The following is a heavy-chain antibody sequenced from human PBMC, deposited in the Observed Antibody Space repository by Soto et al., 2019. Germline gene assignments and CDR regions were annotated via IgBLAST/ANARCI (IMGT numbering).Heavy chain of an antibody. V-gene: IGHV1-8*01. Sequence: QVQLVQSGAEVKKPGASVKVSCKASGYTFTSYDINWVRQATGQGLEWMGWMNPNSGNTGYAQKFQGRVTMTRNTSISTAYMELSSLRSEDTAVYYCAREWIVVSAATYYYYGMDVWGQGTTVTVSS. J-gene: IGHJ6*02. D-gene: IGHD2-2*01. CDR3: AREWIVVSAATYYYYGMDV. CDR1: GYTFTSYD. CDR2: MNPNSGNT.